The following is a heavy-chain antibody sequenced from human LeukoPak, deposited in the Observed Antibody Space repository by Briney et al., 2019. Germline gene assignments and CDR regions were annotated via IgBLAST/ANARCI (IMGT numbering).Heavy chain of an antibody. J-gene: IGHJ4*02. V-gene: IGHV5-51*01. Sequence: GESLKISCKGSGYNFTNHWIGWVRQMPGKGLEWMGIIYPGDSDSTYSPSFQGQVIISADKSINTAYLQWSSLKASDTAMYHCARRRGGTIIGTREPFDYWGQGTLVTVSS. CDR2: IYPGDSDS. CDR3: ARRRGGTIIGTREPFDY. D-gene: IGHD1-20*01. CDR1: GYNFTNHW.